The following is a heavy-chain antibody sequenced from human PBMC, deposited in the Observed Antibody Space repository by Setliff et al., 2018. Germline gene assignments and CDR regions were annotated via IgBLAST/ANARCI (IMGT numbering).Heavy chain of an antibody. CDR1: GGSISSGDYY. D-gene: IGHD3-22*01. CDR2: IYSSGSS. Sequence: SETLSLTCTVSGGSISSGDYYWSWIRQPPGKGLEWIGYIYSSGSSYYNPSLKSRVSISVDTSKNQFSLKLNSVTAADTAVYYCARVTYYYDSSGCPDYWGQGTLVTVSS. J-gene: IGHJ4*02. V-gene: IGHV4-30-4*08. CDR3: ARVTYYYDSSGCPDY.